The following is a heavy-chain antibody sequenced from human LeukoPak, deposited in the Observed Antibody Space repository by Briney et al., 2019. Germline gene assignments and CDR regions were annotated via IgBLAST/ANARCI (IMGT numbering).Heavy chain of an antibody. Sequence: PGKSLRLSCAASGFTFYAYAMHWVRQAPGKGLEWVSGITWNSGIMAYADSVKGRFTISRDNAKNSLYLQMNSLRPEDMALYYCAKATVSYILDSFDIWGRGTLVTVSS. CDR2: ITWNSGIM. J-gene: IGHJ3*02. D-gene: IGHD4-17*01. V-gene: IGHV3-9*03. CDR3: AKATVSYILDSFDI. CDR1: GFTFYAYA.